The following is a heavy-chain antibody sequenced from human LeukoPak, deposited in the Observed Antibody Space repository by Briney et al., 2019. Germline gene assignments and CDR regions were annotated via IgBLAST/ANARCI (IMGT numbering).Heavy chain of an antibody. Sequence: SQTLSLTCAVSGGSISSGGYSWSWIRQPPGQGLEWIGYIYHSGSTYCNPSLKSRVTISVDRSKNQFSLKLSSVTAADTAVYYCARAVFGVVINWFDPWGQGTLVTVSS. CDR1: GGSISSGGYS. J-gene: IGHJ5*02. D-gene: IGHD3-3*01. V-gene: IGHV4-30-2*01. CDR3: ARAVFGVVINWFDP. CDR2: IYHSGST.